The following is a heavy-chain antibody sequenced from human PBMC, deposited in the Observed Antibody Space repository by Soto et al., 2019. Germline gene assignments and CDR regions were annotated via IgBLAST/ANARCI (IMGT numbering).Heavy chain of an antibody. CDR1: GFTFTTYA. V-gene: IGHV3-48*01. CDR3: ARGPISNDHYFDF. CDR2: ISTTGETV. J-gene: IGHJ4*02. D-gene: IGHD2-21*01. Sequence: PGGSLRLSCIASGFTFTTYAMNWVRQAPGKGLERISYISTTGETVCYADSVRDRFTISRDNAKNSLFLQMNSLRAEDTALYHCARGPISNDHYFDFWGQGAQVTVS.